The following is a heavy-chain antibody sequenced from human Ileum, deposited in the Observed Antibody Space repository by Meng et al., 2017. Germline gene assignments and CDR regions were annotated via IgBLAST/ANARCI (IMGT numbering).Heavy chain of an antibody. CDR1: GGSVSSAGYQ. CDR3: ARDGSYTTVNAPGDYGMDV. Sequence: QVHWRESGRGRVRPSETLFLICTVSGGSVSSAGYQWGWIRQPPGKGLEWIGYASTNYNPSLKSRVTISLDTSKNQFSRKLSSVTAADTAVYYCARDGSYTTVNAPGDYGMDVWGQGTTVTVSS. J-gene: IGHJ6*02. V-gene: IGHV4-61*08. D-gene: IGHD4-17*01. CDR2: AST.